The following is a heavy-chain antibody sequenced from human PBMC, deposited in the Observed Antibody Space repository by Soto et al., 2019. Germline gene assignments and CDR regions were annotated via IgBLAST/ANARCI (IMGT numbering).Heavy chain of an antibody. J-gene: IGHJ5*02. CDR2: TYYRSKWYN. Sequence: SHTLSLTCAISGDSVSSNSAAWNWIRQPPSRGLEWLGRTYYRSKWYNDYAVSVKSRITINPDTSKNQFSLQLNSVTPEDTAVYYCARGWYSGRNWFDPWGQGTLVTGS. V-gene: IGHV6-1*01. CDR1: GDSVSSNSAA. CDR3: ARGWYSGRNWFDP. D-gene: IGHD6-19*01.